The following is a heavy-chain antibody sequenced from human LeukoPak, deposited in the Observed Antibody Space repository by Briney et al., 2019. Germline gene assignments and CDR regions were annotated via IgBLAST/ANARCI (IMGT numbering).Heavy chain of an antibody. V-gene: IGHV1-2*02. Sequence: ASVKVSCKASGYTFTGYYMHWVRQAPGQGLEWMGWINPNSGGTNYAQKFQGRVTMTRDTSISTAYMELSRLRSDDTAVYYCARIFKQQARNYFDYWGQGTLVTVSS. CDR1: GYTFTGYY. CDR3: ARIFKQQARNYFDY. CDR2: INPNSGGT. D-gene: IGHD6-13*01. J-gene: IGHJ4*02.